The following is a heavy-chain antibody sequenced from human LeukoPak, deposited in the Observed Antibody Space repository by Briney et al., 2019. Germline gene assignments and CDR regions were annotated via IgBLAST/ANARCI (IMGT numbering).Heavy chain of an antibody. D-gene: IGHD2-21*02. V-gene: IGHV1-2*02. CDR2: INPNSGGT. Sequence: ASVEVSCKASGYTFTGYYMHWVRQAPGQGLEWTGWINPNSGGTNYAQKFQGRVTMTRDTSISTAYMELSRLRSDDTAVYYCARTDGIVVVTASVAVFDPWGQGTLVTVSS. CDR3: ARTDGIVVVTASVAVFDP. CDR1: GYTFTGYY. J-gene: IGHJ5*02.